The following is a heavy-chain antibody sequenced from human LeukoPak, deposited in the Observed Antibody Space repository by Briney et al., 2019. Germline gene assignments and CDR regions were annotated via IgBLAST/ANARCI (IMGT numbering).Heavy chain of an antibody. Sequence: GGSLTLSCPASGFTFRSHWLHWVPRAPGKGRVWVSHINSDGSGTSYADSVKGRFTISRDNAKNTLYLQMNSLRAEDTAVYYCVRDPPGEGLDVWGQGTTVTVSS. CDR3: VRDPPGEGLDV. CDR1: GFTFRSHW. V-gene: IGHV3-74*01. CDR2: INSDGSGT. J-gene: IGHJ6*02.